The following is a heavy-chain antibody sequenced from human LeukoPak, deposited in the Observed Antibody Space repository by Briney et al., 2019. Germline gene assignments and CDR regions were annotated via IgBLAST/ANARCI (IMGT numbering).Heavy chain of an antibody. J-gene: IGHJ4*02. V-gene: IGHV4-59*01. Sequence: PSETLSLTCTVSGGSISSYYWSWIRQPPGKGLEWIGRIFDTGTTDYNPSLKTRVTISVDTSRNQFSLRLNSVTAADTAVYYCARGGTSSWYGGDYWGQGTLVTVSS. CDR1: GGSISSYY. CDR3: ARGGTSSWYGGDY. CDR2: IFDTGTT. D-gene: IGHD6-13*01.